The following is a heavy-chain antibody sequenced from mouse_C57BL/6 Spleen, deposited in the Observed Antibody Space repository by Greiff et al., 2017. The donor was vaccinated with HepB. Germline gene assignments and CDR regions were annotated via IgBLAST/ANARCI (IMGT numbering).Heavy chain of an antibody. CDR3: ARDYDYSYYAMDY. J-gene: IGHJ4*01. V-gene: IGHV1-80*01. CDR2: IYPGDGDT. CDR1: GYAFSSYW. Sequence: QVQLQQSGAELVKPGASVKISCKASGYAFSSYWMNWVKQRPGKGLEWIGQIYPGDGDTNYNGKFKGKATLTADKSSSTAYMQLSSLTSEDSAVYFCARDYDYSYYAMDYWGQGTSVTVSS. D-gene: IGHD2-4*01.